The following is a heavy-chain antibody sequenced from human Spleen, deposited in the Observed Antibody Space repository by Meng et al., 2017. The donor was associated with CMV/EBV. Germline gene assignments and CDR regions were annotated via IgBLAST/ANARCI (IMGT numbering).Heavy chain of an antibody. CDR2: IKQDGSEK. CDR3: ARVSSLRYDYDRGGTV. Sequence: GESLKISCAASGFTFEIYWMSWVRQAPGKGLEWVANIKQDGSEKYYADSVKGRFTVSRDNAKNSLYLQMNSVRAVDTALYYCARVSSLRYDYDRGGTVWGQGTMVTVSS. V-gene: IGHV3-7*01. D-gene: IGHD3-22*01. CDR1: GFTFEIYW. J-gene: IGHJ3*01.